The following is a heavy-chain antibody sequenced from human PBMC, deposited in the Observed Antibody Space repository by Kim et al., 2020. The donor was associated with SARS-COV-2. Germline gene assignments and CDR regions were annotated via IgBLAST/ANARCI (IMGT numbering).Heavy chain of an antibody. CDR1: GGSISSSNW. J-gene: IGHJ5*02. Sequence: SETLSLTCAVSGGSISSSNWWSWVRQPPGKGLEWIGEIYHSGSTNYNPSLKSRVTISVDKSKNQFSLKLSSVTAADTAVYYFARGGEVVVVPAAIEMNWFDPWGQGTLVTVSS. CDR3: ARGGEVVVVPAAIEMNWFDP. V-gene: IGHV4-4*02. CDR2: IYHSGST. D-gene: IGHD2-2*01.